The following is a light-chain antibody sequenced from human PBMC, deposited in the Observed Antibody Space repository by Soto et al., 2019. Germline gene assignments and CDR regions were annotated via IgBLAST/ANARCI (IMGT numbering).Light chain of an antibody. Sequence: QSALTQPASVSGSPGQSITISCTGTSSDVGGYNYVSWYQQQPGKAPKFMIYDVSNRPSGVSNRFSGSKSGNTASLTISGLQAADDADYYCNSYTTSNTRQIVFGTGTKLTVL. CDR1: SSDVGGYNY. CDR3: NSYTTSNTRQIV. CDR2: DVS. V-gene: IGLV2-14*03. J-gene: IGLJ1*01.